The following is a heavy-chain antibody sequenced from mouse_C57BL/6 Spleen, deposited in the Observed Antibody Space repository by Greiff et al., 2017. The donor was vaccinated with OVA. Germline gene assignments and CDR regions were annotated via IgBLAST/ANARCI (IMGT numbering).Heavy chain of an antibody. V-gene: IGHV1-82*01. Sequence: QVQLQQSGPELVKPGASVKISCKASGYAFSSSWMNWVKQRPGKGLEWIGRIYPGDGDTNYNRKFKGKATLTADKSSSTAYMQLSCLTSEDSSVYFCARDGITSRRRLFDYWGQGTTLSVSS. CDR3: ARDGITSRRRLFDY. J-gene: IGHJ2*01. D-gene: IGHD2-4*01. CDR1: GYAFSSSW. CDR2: IYPGDGDT.